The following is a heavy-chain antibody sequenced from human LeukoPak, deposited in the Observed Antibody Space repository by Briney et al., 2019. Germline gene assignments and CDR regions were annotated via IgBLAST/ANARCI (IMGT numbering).Heavy chain of an antibody. J-gene: IGHJ4*02. CDR3: ARDTSGYSSGWYHDY. D-gene: IGHD6-19*01. CDR2: ISAYNGNT. CDR1: GYTFTSYG. Sequence: ASAKVSCKASGYTFTSYGISWVRQAPGQGLEWMGWISAYNGNTNYAQKLQGRVTMTTDTSTSTAYMELRSLRSDDTAVYYCARDTSGYSSGWYHDYWGQGTLVTVSS. V-gene: IGHV1-18*01.